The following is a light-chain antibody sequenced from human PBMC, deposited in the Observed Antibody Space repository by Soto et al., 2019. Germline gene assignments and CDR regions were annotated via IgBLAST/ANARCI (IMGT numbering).Light chain of an antibody. CDR2: AAS. V-gene: IGKV3-15*01. CDR3: QQYDYWPRS. CDR1: QGLGTN. J-gene: IGKJ4*01. Sequence: TVMTQSPATLSVSPGERATLSCRSSQGLGTNLAWYQQRPGQAPRLLIYAASTRATGVPARFSGSGSETEFTLTITTLQYQDFAVYYCQQYDYWPRSVDVGTQVQI.